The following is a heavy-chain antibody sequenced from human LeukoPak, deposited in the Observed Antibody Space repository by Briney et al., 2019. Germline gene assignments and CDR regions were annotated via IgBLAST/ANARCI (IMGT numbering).Heavy chain of an antibody. CDR3: ARDSHDYGGRGWFDP. V-gene: IGHV3-30-3*01. CDR2: ISYDGSNK. D-gene: IGHD4-23*01. Sequence: GGSLRLSCAASGFTFSSYAMHWVRQAPGKGLEWVAVISYDGSNKYYADSVKGRFTISRDNSKNTLYLQMNSLRAEDTAVYYCARDSHDYGGRGWFDPWGQGTLVTVSS. J-gene: IGHJ5*02. CDR1: GFTFSSYA.